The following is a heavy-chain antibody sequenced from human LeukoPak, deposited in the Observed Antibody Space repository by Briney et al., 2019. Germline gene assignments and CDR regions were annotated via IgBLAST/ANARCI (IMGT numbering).Heavy chain of an antibody. J-gene: IGHJ4*02. CDR3: VRLAVTDTNY. CDR2: INADGTIT. CDR1: GFTFNTYY. D-gene: IGHD2-21*02. V-gene: IGHV3-74*01. Sequence: GGPLRLSCVASGFTFNTYYMHWVRQAPGERLVWVSFINADGTITKYADSVKGRFTISRDNAKSTVYLQMNGLRVEDTAMYYCVRLAVTDTNYWGQGSLVTVSS.